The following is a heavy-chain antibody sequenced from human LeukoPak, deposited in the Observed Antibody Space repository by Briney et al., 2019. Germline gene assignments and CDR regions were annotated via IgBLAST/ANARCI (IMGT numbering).Heavy chain of an antibody. CDR3: ASGIRGYYYYGMDV. CDR2: IYSGGST. CDR1: GFTVSSNY. V-gene: IGHV3-66*01. J-gene: IGHJ6*02. Sequence: PGGSLRLSCAASGFTVSSNYMSWVRQAPGKGLEWVSVIYSGGSTYYADSVKGRFTISRDNSKNTLYLQMNSLRAEDTAIYYCASGIRGYYYYGMDVWGQGTTVTVSS. D-gene: IGHD2-21*01.